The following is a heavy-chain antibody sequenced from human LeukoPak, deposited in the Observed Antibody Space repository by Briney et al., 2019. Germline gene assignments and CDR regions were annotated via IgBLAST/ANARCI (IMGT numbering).Heavy chain of an antibody. V-gene: IGHV3-7*01. D-gene: IGHD3-22*01. J-gene: IGHJ4*02. CDR2: IKQDGSEK. CDR1: RFTFSKYW. Sequence: GGSLRLSCEASRFTFSKYWMSWVRQAPGKGLEWVANIKQDGSEKYYVDSVKGRFTISRDNAKNSLYLQMNSLRAEDTAVYCCASPLGGYLVGWCYWGQGTLVTVSS. CDR3: ASPLGGYLVGWCY.